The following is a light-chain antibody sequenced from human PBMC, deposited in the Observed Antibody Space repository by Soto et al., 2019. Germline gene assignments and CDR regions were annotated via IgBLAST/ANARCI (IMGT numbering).Light chain of an antibody. CDR1: SSNIGRNP. J-gene: IGLJ3*02. CDR3: AAWDDSLNALV. CDR2: TND. Sequence: QLVLTQPPSASGTPGQGVTVSCSGSSSNIGRNPVNWYQQLPGTAPKLLIFTNDQRPSGVPDRFSGSKSGTSASLAISGLQSEDEADYYCAAWDDSLNALVFGGGTKLTVL. V-gene: IGLV1-44*01.